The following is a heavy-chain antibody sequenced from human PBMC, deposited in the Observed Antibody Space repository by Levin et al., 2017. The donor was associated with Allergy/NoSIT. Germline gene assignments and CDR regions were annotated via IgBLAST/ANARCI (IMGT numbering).Heavy chain of an antibody. CDR3: AREAGSSWYSQGRGFDY. CDR1: GFTVSSNY. D-gene: IGHD6-13*01. V-gene: IGHV3-53*01. Sequence: GGSLRLSCAASGFTVSSNYMSWVRQAPGKGLEWVSVIYSGGSTYYADSVKGRFTISRDNSKNTLYLQMNSLRAEDTAVYYCAREAGSSWYSQGRGFDYWGQGTLVTVSS. CDR2: IYSGGST. J-gene: IGHJ4*02.